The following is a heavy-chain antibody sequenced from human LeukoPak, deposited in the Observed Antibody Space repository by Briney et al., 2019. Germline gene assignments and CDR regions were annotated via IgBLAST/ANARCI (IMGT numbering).Heavy chain of an antibody. J-gene: IGHJ4*02. D-gene: IGHD3-10*01. Sequence: KPGGSLRLSCAASGITFNYYYMSWIRQAPGEGLELGSYISTSGSTTHYADSVKGRFTISRDNAKNSLYLQMNSLRAEDTAVYYCARDYFGSGYVDYWGQGTLVTVSS. CDR1: GITFNYYY. CDR2: ISTSGSTT. CDR3: ARDYFGSGYVDY. V-gene: IGHV3-11*04.